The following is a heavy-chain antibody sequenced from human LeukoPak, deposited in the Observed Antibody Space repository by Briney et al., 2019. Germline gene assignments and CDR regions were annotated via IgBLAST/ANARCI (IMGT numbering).Heavy chain of an antibody. CDR3: AAKGNGYTGIYVFAH. CDR1: GFGVSVNY. V-gene: IGHV3-66*01. CDR2: LYASGIT. Sequence: GGSLRLSCAASGFGVSVNYMSWVRQAPGKGLEWVSVLYASGITKYADSVKGRSTISRDTSDNTLNLQMNDLGAEDSAVYYCAAKGNGYTGIYVFAHWGQGTLVTVSA. D-gene: IGHD1-26*01. J-gene: IGHJ4*02.